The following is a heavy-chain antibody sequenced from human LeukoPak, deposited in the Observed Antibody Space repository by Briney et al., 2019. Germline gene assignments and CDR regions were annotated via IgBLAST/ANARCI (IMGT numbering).Heavy chain of an antibody. CDR1: GFSFSRYP. V-gene: IGHV3-23*01. Sequence: PGGSLRLSCAASGFSFSRYPMGWVRQAPGKGLEWVSGISAGGDGTYHADPVKGRFTISRDNAKNSLYLQMNSLRAEDTAVYYCARGGEMANGDYWGQGTLVTVSS. D-gene: IGHD5-24*01. J-gene: IGHJ4*02. CDR2: ISAGGDGT. CDR3: ARGGEMANGDY.